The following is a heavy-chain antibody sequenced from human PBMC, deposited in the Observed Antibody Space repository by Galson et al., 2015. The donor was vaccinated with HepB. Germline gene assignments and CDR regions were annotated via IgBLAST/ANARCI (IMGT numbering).Heavy chain of an antibody. J-gene: IGHJ5*02. CDR3: ARDRGGGVVVPAAILGWFDP. CDR2: IIPIFGTA. CDR1: GGTFSSYA. V-gene: IGHV1-69*13. D-gene: IGHD2-2*02. Sequence: SVKVSCKASGGTFSSYAISWVRQAPGQGLEWMGGIIPIFGTANYAQKFQGRVTITADESTSTAYMELSSLRSEDTAVYYCARDRGGGVVVPAAILGWFDPWGQGTLVTVSS.